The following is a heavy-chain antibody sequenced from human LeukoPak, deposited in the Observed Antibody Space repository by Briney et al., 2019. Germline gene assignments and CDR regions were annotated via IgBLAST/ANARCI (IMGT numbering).Heavy chain of an antibody. CDR1: GFTFSSYG. D-gene: IGHD3-10*01. CDR3: AKDGRRERRYYGSGSYYFDY. J-gene: IGHJ4*02. V-gene: IGHV3-30*02. CDR2: IRYDGSNK. Sequence: GGSLRLSCAASGFTFSSYGMHWVRQAPGKGLEWVAFIRYDGSNKYYADSVKGRFTISGDNSKNTLYLQMNSLRAEDTAVYYCAKDGRRERRYYGSGSYYFDYWGQGTLVTVSS.